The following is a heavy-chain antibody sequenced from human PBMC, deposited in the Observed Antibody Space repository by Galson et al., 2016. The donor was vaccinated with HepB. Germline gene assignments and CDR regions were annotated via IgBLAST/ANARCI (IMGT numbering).Heavy chain of an antibody. CDR1: LFTFSSYG. V-gene: IGHV3-33*06. D-gene: IGHD3-10*01. J-gene: IGHJ6*02. Sequence: SLRLSCAASLFTFSSYGMHWVQQKKGKGMEWGAMIWEDGSKKFYADSVKGRFTIARDNSNNRLYLQMNSLRAEDTAVYYCAKRAYYGSGRNGGGMDVWGQGTTVTVSS. CDR3: AKRAYYGSGRNGGGMDV. CDR2: IWEDGSKK.